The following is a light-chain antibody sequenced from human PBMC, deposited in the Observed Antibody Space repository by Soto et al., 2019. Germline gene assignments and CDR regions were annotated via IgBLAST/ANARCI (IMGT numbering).Light chain of an antibody. V-gene: IGLV2-14*01. CDR1: SSDIGDYDY. Sequence: QSALTQPASVSGSPGQSITISCTGTSSDIGDYDYVSWYQQHPGKAPKLMIYEVSNRPSGISNRFFGSKSGNTASLTISGLQPEDEADYYCSSYTRSSSLVFGGGTKLTVL. J-gene: IGLJ2*01. CDR2: EVS. CDR3: SSYTRSSSLV.